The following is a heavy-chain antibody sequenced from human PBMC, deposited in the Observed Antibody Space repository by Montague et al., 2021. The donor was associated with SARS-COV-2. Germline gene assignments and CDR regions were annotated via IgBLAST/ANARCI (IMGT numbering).Heavy chain of an antibody. CDR2: IYYRGST. Sequence: SETLSLTCTVSGGSINSSYRSWIRQPPGKGLEWIGYIYYRGSTNYNPSLKTRVTISVDTSKNQFSLKLCSVTATDTAVYYCAREDRWNWFDPWGQGTLVIVSS. J-gene: IGHJ5*02. D-gene: IGHD5-24*01. CDR3: AREDRWNWFDP. V-gene: IGHV4-59*01. CDR1: GGSINSSY.